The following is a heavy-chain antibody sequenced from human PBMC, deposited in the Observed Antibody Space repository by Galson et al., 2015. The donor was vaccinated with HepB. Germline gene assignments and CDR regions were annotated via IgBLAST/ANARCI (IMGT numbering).Heavy chain of an antibody. CDR3: ARDGIWFGELQDI. D-gene: IGHD3-10*01. V-gene: IGHV3-7*03. Sequence: SLRLSCAASGFTFSSYWMSWVRQAPGKGLEWVANIKQDGSEKYYVDSVKGRFTISRDNAKNSLYLQMNSLRAEDTAVYYCARDGIWFGELQDIWGQGTMVTVSS. CDR2: IKQDGSEK. CDR1: GFTFSSYW. J-gene: IGHJ3*02.